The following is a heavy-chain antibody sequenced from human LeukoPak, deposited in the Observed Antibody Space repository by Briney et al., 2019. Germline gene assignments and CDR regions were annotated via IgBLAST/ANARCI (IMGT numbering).Heavy chain of an antibody. Sequence: GASVKVSCKASGYTFTNYVIHWVRRAPGQRPEWMGWINVGNGDTKYSQKFQGRVTIASGTSASTAYMDLSSLRSEDTALYYCARDGGGTGDFDYWGQGPLATVSS. CDR1: GYTFTNYV. J-gene: IGHJ4*02. D-gene: IGHD1-1*01. CDR3: ARDGGGTGDFDY. V-gene: IGHV1-3*01. CDR2: INVGNGDT.